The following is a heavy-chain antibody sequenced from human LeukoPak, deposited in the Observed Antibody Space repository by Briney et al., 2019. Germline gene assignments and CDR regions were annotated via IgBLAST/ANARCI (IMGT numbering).Heavy chain of an antibody. V-gene: IGHV3-7*01. D-gene: IGHD1-26*01. CDR3: ARVGAWDLQRVFEY. CDR2: IKQDGAEK. Sequence: GGSLILSCAASGFRFGDYWMTWARHIPGKGLEWVANIKQDGAEKHYAESVEGRFIISRDNAKNSLYLEMDILKVEDTAVYYCARVGAWDLQRVFEYWGQGTLVTVSS. CDR1: GFRFGDYW. J-gene: IGHJ4*02.